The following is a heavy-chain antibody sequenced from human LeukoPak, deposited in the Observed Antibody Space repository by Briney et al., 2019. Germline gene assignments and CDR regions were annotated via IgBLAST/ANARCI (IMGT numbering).Heavy chain of an antibody. CDR3: ARANGLSGVVIGWFDP. D-gene: IGHD3-3*01. Sequence: SVKVSCKASVGTFSSYAISWVRQAPGQGLEWIGGIIPIFGTANYAQKFQGRVTITADESTSTAYMELSSLRSEDTAVYYCARANGLSGVVIGWFDPWGQGTLVTVSS. CDR1: VGTFSSYA. V-gene: IGHV1-69*13. CDR2: IIPIFGTA. J-gene: IGHJ5*02.